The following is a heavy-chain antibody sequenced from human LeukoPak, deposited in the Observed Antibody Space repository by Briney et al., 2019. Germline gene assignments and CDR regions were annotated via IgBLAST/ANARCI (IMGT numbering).Heavy chain of an antibody. Sequence: GGSLRLSCAASGFTFSNAWMTWVRQAPGKGLEWVGHIKSKTDGGTTDYAAPVKGRFTISRDDSKNTLYLQMNSLKTEDTAVYYCTTWDGVDWGQGTVVTVSS. CDR2: IKSKTDGGTT. CDR3: TTWDGVD. CDR1: GFTFSNAW. J-gene: IGHJ3*01. D-gene: IGHD1-26*01. V-gene: IGHV3-15*01.